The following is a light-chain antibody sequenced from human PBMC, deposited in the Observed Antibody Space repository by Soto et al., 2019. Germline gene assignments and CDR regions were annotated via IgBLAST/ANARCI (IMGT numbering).Light chain of an antibody. V-gene: IGLV2-14*01. CDR2: DVS. CDR3: SSYTSSSTYV. J-gene: IGLJ1*01. Sequence: QPASVSGSPGQSITISCTGTGSDVGGYNYVSWYQQHPGKAPKLMIYDVSNRPSGVSNRFSGSKSGNTASLTISGLQAEDEADYYCSSYTSSSTYVFGTGTKVTVL. CDR1: GSDVGGYNY.